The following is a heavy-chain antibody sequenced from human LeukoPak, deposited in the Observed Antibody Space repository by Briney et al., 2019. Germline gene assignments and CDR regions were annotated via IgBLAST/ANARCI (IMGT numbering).Heavy chain of an antibody. Sequence: SETLSLTCTVSGGPISSSSYYWGWIRQPPGKGLEWIGSIYYSASTYYNPSLKSRVTISVDTSKNQFSLKLSSVTAADTAVYYCARFGEFLLFDYWGQGTLVTVSS. J-gene: IGHJ4*02. V-gene: IGHV4-39*01. CDR1: GGPISSSSYY. CDR3: ARFGEFLLFDY. CDR2: IYYSAST. D-gene: IGHD3-10*01.